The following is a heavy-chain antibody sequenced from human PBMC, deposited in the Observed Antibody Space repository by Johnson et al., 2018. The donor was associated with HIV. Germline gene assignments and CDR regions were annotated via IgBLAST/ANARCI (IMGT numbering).Heavy chain of an antibody. CDR2: ISYDGSNK. J-gene: IGHJ3*01. CDR3: AKAKWGAAFDL. CDR1: GFTFSSYG. V-gene: IGHV3-30*18. D-gene: IGHD1-26*01. Sequence: QVQLVESGGGVVRPGGSLRLSCAASGFTFSSYGMHWVRQAPGKGLEWVAVISYDGSNKYYADSVKGRFTISRDNAKNSLYLQMNSLRADDTAVYYCAKAKWGAAFDLWGQGTLVIVSS.